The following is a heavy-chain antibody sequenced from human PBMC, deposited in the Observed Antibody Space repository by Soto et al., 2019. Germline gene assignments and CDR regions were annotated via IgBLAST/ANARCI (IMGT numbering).Heavy chain of an antibody. V-gene: IGHV4-59*08. CDR1: GGSISSYY. J-gene: IGHJ4*02. Sequence: SETLSLTCTVSGGSISSYYWSWIRQPPGKGLEWIGYIYYSGSTNYNPSLKSRVTISVDTSKNQFSLKLSSVTAADTAVYYCARVRCSSTSCHGYFDYWGQGTLVTVSS. CDR3: ARVRCSSTSCHGYFDY. D-gene: IGHD2-2*01. CDR2: IYYSGST.